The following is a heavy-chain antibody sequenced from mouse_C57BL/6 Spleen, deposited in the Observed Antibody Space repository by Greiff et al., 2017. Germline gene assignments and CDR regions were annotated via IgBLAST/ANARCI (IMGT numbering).Heavy chain of an antibody. CDR3: ARTPPLSYYFDY. Sequence: EVKLMESGGGLVKPGGSLKLSCAASGFTFSDYGMHWVRQAPEKGLEWVAYISSGSSTIYYADTVKGRFTISRDNAKNTLFLQMTSLRSEDTAMYYCARTPPLSYYFDYWGQGTTLTVSS. CDR2: ISSGSSTI. J-gene: IGHJ2*01. CDR1: GFTFSDYG. V-gene: IGHV5-17*01.